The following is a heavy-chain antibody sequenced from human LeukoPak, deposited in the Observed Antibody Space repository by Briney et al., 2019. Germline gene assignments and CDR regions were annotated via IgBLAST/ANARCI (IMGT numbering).Heavy chain of an antibody. J-gene: IGHJ4*02. D-gene: IGHD5-18*01. Sequence: PGGSLRLSCAASGFTFSIYAMHWVRQAPGKGLEWVAVISYDGSNKYYADSVKGRFTISRDNSKNTLYLQMNSLRAEDTAVYYCARSGIQLWTGYFDYWGQGTLVTVSS. CDR2: ISYDGSNK. CDR1: GFTFSIYA. CDR3: ARSGIQLWTGYFDY. V-gene: IGHV3-30-3*01.